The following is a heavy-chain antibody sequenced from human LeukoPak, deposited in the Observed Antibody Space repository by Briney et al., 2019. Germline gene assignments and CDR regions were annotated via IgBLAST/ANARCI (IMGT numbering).Heavy chain of an antibody. V-gene: IGHV4-38-2*02. J-gene: IGHJ4*02. CDR3: ARSGTTMVRGVMSFDY. D-gene: IGHD3-10*01. CDR2: IYYSGST. Sequence: SETLSLTCTVSGYSISSGYYWGWIRQPPGKGLEWIGSIYYSGSTYYNPSLKSRVTISVDTSKNQFSLKLSSVTAADTAVYYCARSGTTMVRGVMSFDYWGQGTLVTVSS. CDR1: GYSISSGYY.